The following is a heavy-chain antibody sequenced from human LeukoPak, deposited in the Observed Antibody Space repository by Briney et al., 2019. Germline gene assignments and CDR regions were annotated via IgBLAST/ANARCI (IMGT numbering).Heavy chain of an antibody. CDR1: GVLLTNNA. V-gene: IGHV1-3*04. D-gene: IGHD6-19*01. J-gene: IGHJ4*02. CDR2: ISNGDGNT. Sequence: ASVTVSCKASGVLLTNNAVHWVRQAPGEGIEWMAWISNGDGNTGYSQKFKGRVIITRDTSTSTVYMELSNLRSEDTAVYYCARGRQWLHDYWGQGTLVTVSS. CDR3: ARGRQWLHDY.